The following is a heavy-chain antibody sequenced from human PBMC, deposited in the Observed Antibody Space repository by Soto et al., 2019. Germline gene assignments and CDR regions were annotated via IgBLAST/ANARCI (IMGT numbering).Heavy chain of an antibody. CDR3: ATPVTSGYQALEV. Sequence: PSETLSLTCTVSGGSISRSTYYWGWLRQPPGKGLEWIGSIYSSGSTYYHPSLKSRVTISVDTSKNQSFLRLSSVTAADTAVYYCATPVTSGYQALEVWGQGXMVTVSS. J-gene: IGHJ3*01. CDR2: IYSSGST. D-gene: IGHD3-22*01. CDR1: GGSISRSTYY. V-gene: IGHV4-39*01.